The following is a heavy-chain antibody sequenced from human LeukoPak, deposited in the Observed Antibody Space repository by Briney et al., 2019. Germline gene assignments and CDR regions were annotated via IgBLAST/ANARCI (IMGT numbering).Heavy chain of an antibody. J-gene: IGHJ3*01. CDR3: ARKGISALAGTFDA. Sequence: PSETLSLTCTVSGGSVNNYYWTWIRQSAGKGLEWIGRIYSSGSTNYNPFLKSRVTMSVDTAKNQFSLKLTSVTAADTATYFCARKGISALAGTFDAWGQGTMVTVSS. V-gene: IGHV4-4*07. CDR1: GGSVNNYY. D-gene: IGHD2-15*01. CDR2: IYSSGST.